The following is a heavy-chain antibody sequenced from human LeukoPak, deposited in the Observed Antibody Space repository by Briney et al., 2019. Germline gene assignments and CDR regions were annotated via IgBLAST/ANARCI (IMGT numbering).Heavy chain of an antibody. CDR3: VGYCSSTSCYSIDAFDI. J-gene: IGHJ3*02. CDR2: IYYSGST. CDR1: GGSISSGDYY. D-gene: IGHD2-2*03. V-gene: IGHV4-61*08. Sequence: SETLSLTCTVSGGSISSGDYYWSWIRQPPGKGLEWIGYIYYSGSTNYNLSLKSRVTISVDTPKNQFSLKLSSVTAADTAVYYCVGYCSSTSCYSIDAFDIWGQGTMVTVSS.